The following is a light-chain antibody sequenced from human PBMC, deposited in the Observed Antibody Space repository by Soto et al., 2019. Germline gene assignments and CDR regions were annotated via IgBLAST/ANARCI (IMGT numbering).Light chain of an antibody. V-gene: IGKV3-20*01. CDR2: GAS. CDR1: QSVSRSY. J-gene: IGKJ1*01. CDR3: HQYDVSPRT. Sequence: EIVLTQSPGTLSLSPGESATLSCRASQSVSRSYIAWYHQKPGQAPRLLIYGASSSATGIPDRFSGSGSGTDFTLIISSLEPEDFAVYYCHQYDVSPRTFGQGTKVEIK.